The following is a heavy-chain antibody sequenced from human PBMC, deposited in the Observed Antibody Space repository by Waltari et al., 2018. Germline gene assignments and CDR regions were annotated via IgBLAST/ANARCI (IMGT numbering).Heavy chain of an antibody. CDR1: GFTFDDSA. D-gene: IGHD4-4*01. CDR3: AKATVTSSFDY. Sequence: EVQLVESGGGLVQPGRSLRLSCAASGFTFDDSAMHWFRQAPGKGLEWVSGISWNSGSIGYADSVKGRFTISRDNAKNSLYLQMNSLRAEDTALYYCAKATVTSSFDYWGQGTLVTVSS. J-gene: IGHJ4*02. CDR2: ISWNSGSI. V-gene: IGHV3-9*01.